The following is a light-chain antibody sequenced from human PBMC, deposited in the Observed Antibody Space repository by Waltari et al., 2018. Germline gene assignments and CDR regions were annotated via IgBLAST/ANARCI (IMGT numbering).Light chain of an antibody. CDR1: SSDVGGQNH. V-gene: IGLV2-14*01. J-gene: IGLJ1*01. CDR3: SSYTSSDSLV. Sequence: QSALTQPASVSGSPGQSITFSCSGSSSDVGGQNHVSWYQHHPGKAPKLMIYDVSNRPSGISHLFSASKSGNTASLTISGLQAEDEADYYCSSYTSSDSLVFGTGTAVTVL. CDR2: DVS.